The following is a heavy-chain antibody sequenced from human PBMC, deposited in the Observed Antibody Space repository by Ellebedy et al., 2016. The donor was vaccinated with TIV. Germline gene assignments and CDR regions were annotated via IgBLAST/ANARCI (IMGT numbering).Heavy chain of an antibody. V-gene: IGHV3-23*01. D-gene: IGHD3-10*01. CDR1: GFTFSTYT. CDR3: AKAWDGSGSPYFADY. Sequence: GESLKISCAASGFTFSTYTMRWVRQAPGKGLEWVSSITGSGGNAYYPDSVKGRFTISRDNSKSTVYLQMNSLRADDTAVYYCAKAWDGSGSPYFADYWGQGTLVTVSS. CDR2: ITGSGGNA. J-gene: IGHJ4*02.